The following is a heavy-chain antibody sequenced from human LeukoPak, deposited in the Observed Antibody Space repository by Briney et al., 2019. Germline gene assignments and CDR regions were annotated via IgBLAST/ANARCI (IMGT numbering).Heavy chain of an antibody. CDR2: IYPGGSDT. D-gene: IGHD2-2*02. Sequence: GESRKISCQGSGYSFTTYWIGGVRQLPGKGLELMGIIYPGGSDTRYSPSFQGHVTISADKSISSAYLQWSSLKASDTAMYYCARDGGLNTRDAFDIWGQGTMVSVSS. CDR3: ARDGGLNTRDAFDI. V-gene: IGHV5-51*01. J-gene: IGHJ3*02. CDR1: GYSFTTYW.